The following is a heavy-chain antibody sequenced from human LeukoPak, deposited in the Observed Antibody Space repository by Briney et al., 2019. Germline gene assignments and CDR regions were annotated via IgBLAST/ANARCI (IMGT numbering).Heavy chain of an antibody. J-gene: IGHJ4*02. D-gene: IGHD3-9*01. CDR3: ARVAASGILTGYYGYYFDH. V-gene: IGHV4-59*01. CDR1: GGSISSYY. Sequence: KPSETLSLTCTVSGGSISSYYWSWIRQPPGKGLEWIGYIYYSGSTNYNPSLKSRVTISVDTSKNQFSLKLSSVTAADTAVYYCARVAASGILTGYYGYYFDHWGQGTLVTVSS. CDR2: IYYSGST.